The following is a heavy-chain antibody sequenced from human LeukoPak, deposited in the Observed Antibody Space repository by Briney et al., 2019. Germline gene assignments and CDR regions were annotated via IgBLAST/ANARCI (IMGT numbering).Heavy chain of an antibody. CDR2: IHTSGST. V-gene: IGHV4-4*02. Sequence: PSGTLSLTCAVSGGPISSSNWWSWVRQPPGKGLEWIGRIHTSGSTNYNPSLKSLVTMSVDTSKNQFSLKLSSVTAADTAVYYCARGSMSGYWYFDLWGRGTLVTVSS. D-gene: IGHD3-10*02. CDR3: ARGSMSGYWYFDL. J-gene: IGHJ2*01. CDR1: GGPISSSNW.